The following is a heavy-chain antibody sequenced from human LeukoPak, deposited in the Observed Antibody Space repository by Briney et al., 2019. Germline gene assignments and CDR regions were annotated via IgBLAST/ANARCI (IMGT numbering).Heavy chain of an antibody. J-gene: IGHJ3*02. D-gene: IGHD6-19*01. V-gene: IGHV1-46*01. CDR3: ARIDSIAVAEPDAFDI. CDR1: GYTFTSYY. Sequence: ASVKVSCKASGYTFTSYYMHWVRQAPGQGLEWMGIINPSGGSTSYAQKFQGRVTMTRDTSTSTVYMELSSLRSEDTAVYYCARIDSIAVAEPDAFDIWGQGTMVTVSS. CDR2: INPSGGST.